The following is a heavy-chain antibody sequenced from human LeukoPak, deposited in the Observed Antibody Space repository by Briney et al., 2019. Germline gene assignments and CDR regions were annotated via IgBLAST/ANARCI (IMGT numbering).Heavy chain of an antibody. Sequence: KPGGSLRLSCAASGFTFSNAWMSWVRQAPGKGPEWVGRIKSKTDGGTTDYAAPVKGTFTISRDDSKNTLYLQMNSLRVEDTAVYYCARDRGNYFDDWGQGTLVTVSS. CDR3: ARDRGNYFDD. CDR2: IKSKTDGGTT. D-gene: IGHD1-14*01. CDR1: GFTFSNAW. V-gene: IGHV3-15*01. J-gene: IGHJ4*02.